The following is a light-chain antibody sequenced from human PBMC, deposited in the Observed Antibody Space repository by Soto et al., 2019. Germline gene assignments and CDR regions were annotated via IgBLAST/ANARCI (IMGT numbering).Light chain of an antibody. V-gene: IGLV2-8*01. J-gene: IGLJ1*01. CDR3: YSYAGNNRV. CDR2: EVT. CDR1: SSDVGGWNY. Sequence: QSVLTQPPSASGSPGQSVTISCTGTSSDVGGWNYVSWYQQHPGKAPKLMIYEVTKRPSGVPDRFSGSKSGNTASLTVSGLLAEDEADYYCYSYAGNNRVLGTGTKVT.